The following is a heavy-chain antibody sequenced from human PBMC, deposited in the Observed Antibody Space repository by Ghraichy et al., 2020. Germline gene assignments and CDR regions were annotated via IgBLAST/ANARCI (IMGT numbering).Heavy chain of an antibody. J-gene: IGHJ6*02. CDR1: GDSVSSNSAA. CDR2: TYYRSKWYN. CDR3: ARDWCSGGSCYLPYYYYGMDV. V-gene: IGHV6-1*01. Sequence: SQTLSLTCAISGDSVSSNSAAWNWIRQSPSRGLEWLGRTYYRSKWYNDHAVSVKSRITINPDTSKNQFSLQLNSVTPEDTAVYYCARDWCSGGSCYLPYYYYGMDVWGQGTTVTVSS. D-gene: IGHD2-15*01.